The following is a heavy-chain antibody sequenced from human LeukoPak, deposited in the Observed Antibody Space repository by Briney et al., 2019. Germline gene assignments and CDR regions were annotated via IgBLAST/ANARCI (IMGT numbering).Heavy chain of an antibody. D-gene: IGHD6-13*01. CDR3: ARGGTSTWYSGDY. V-gene: IGHV4-4*09. J-gene: IGHJ4*02. Sequence: SETLSLTCPISGGSISDDYWNWIRQPPGKGLEWIGRIYSSGSVSYSPSLMSRVTMSIDTSKNQFSLKLSSVTAADTAVYYCARGGTSTWYSGDYWGQGALVTVSS. CDR1: GGSISDDY. CDR2: IYSSGSV.